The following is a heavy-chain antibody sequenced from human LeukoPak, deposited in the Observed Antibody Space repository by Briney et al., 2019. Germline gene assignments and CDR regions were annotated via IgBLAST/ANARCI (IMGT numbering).Heavy chain of an antibody. CDR1: GYTFTGYY. V-gene: IGHV1-2*02. Sequence: ASVKVSCKASGYTFTGYYMHWVRQAPGQGLEWMGWINPNSGGTKCAQKFQGRVTMTRDTSISTVYMELSRLRSDDTAVYYCARGLRGSPAFDYWGQGTLVTVSS. CDR3: ARGLRGSPAFDY. CDR2: INPNSGGT. D-gene: IGHD2-2*01. J-gene: IGHJ4*02.